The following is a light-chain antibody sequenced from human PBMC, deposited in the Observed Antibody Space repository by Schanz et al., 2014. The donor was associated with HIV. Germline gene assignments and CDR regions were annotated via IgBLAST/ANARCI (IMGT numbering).Light chain of an antibody. J-gene: IGLJ3*02. V-gene: IGLV1-47*01. Sequence: QSVPTQSPSASGTPGQTVTISCSGSSSNIGSNDVHWYQQLPGTAPKLLIYMNNQGPSGIPDRFSGSKSGTSASLAISGLRSEDEAFYYCAAWDDSLSGQVFGGGTKLTVL. CDR2: MNN. CDR3: AAWDDSLSGQV. CDR1: SSNIGSND.